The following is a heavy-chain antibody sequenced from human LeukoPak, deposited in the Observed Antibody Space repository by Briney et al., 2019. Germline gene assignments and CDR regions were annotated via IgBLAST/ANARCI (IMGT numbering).Heavy chain of an antibody. CDR1: GYTLTELS. V-gene: IGHV1-24*01. J-gene: IGHJ3*02. D-gene: IGHD2-15*01. CDR2: FDPEDGET. CDR3: ATSCSGGSCLGLGAFDI. Sequence: GASVKVSCKVSGYTLTELSMHWVRQAPGKGLEWMGGFDPEDGETIYAQKFQGRVTMTEDTSTDTAYMELSSLRSEDTAVYYCATSCSGGSCLGLGAFDIWGQGTMVTVSS.